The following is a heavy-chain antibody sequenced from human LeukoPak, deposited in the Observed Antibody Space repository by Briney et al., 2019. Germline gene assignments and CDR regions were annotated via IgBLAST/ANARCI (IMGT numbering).Heavy chain of an antibody. Sequence: SQTLSLTCALSGDSVSSNSSWNWLRQSPSRGLEWLGRTYYRSKWYNDYVVSVKSRININPDTSKNQFSLQLNSVTPEDTAVYYCARGGQGDGYSADEAFDIWGQGTMVTVS. J-gene: IGHJ3*02. D-gene: IGHD5-18*01. V-gene: IGHV6-1*01. CDR2: TYYRSKWYN. CDR1: GDSVSSNSS. CDR3: ARGGQGDGYSADEAFDI.